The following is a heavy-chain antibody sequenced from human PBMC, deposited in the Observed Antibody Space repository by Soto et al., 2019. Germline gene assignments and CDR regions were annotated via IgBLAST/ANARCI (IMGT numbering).Heavy chain of an antibody. J-gene: IGHJ4*02. CDR3: ARITGRHLDY. CDR1: SGSISVTNVF. V-gene: IGHV4-39*01. D-gene: IGHD1-20*01. CDR2: VDYSGTA. Sequence: SETLSLTCTVSSGSISVTNVFWGWVRQPPGKGLEWIGNVDYSGTAYFSPSLATRVTFHVDTSKNQFTLTLYSVTAADTAVYYCARITGRHLDYWGQGILVSVSS.